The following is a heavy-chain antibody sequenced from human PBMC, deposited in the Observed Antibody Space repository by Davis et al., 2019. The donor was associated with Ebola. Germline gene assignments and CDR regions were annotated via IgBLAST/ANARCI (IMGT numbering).Heavy chain of an antibody. D-gene: IGHD3-22*01. CDR2: ISYDGSNK. J-gene: IGHJ6*02. CDR3: ARRIVGSSRGAVDV. V-gene: IGHV3-30-3*01. Sequence: GGSLRLSCAASGFTFSSYAMHWVRQAPGKGLEWVAVISYDGSNKYYADSVKGRFTISRDNSKNTLYLQMNSLRAEDTAVYYCARRIVGSSRGAVDVWGQGTTVTVSS. CDR1: GFTFSSYA.